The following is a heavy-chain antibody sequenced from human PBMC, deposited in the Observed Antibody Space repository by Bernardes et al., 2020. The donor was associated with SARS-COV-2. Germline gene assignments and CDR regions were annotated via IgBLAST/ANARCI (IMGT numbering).Heavy chain of an antibody. J-gene: IGHJ6*02. CDR3: AKLRSVLWIHPYYNAMDA. V-gene: IGHV3-30*18. CDR2: ISYEGSIQ. Sequence: GGSLRLSREASGFTFNNFGMHWVRQAPGKGLEWVAVISYEGSIQHYADSVKGRFTISRDSSKNTVYLQMNTLRPEDTAVYYCAKLRSVLWIHPYYNAMDAWGQGTTVTVSS. CDR1: GFTFNNFG. D-gene: IGHD2-2*01.